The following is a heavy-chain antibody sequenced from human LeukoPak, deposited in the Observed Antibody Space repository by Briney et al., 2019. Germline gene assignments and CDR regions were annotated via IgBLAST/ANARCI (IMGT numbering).Heavy chain of an antibody. CDR3: ARWRWHYDSSGYYYEGVAFGI. CDR2: INPNSGGT. J-gene: IGHJ3*02. CDR1: GYIFNNYD. Sequence: GSVKVSCKTSGYIFNNYDINWVRQAPGQGLEWMGWINPNSGGTNYAQKFQGRLTMSSDTSIRAAYVELSRLRYDDAAVYYCARWRWHYDSSGYYYEGVAFGIWDQGTMVTVSS. D-gene: IGHD3-22*01. V-gene: IGHV1-2*02.